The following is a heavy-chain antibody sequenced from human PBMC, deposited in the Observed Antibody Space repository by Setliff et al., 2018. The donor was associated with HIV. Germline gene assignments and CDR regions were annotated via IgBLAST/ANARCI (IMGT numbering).Heavy chain of an antibody. J-gene: IGHJ4*02. Sequence: PSETLSLTCTVSGGSISSHYWSWIRQPPGKGLEWIGYISYSGSTNYNPSLKSRVTISVDTSKNQFSLKLSSVTAADTAVYYCARSGSGWFLSYWGQGTLVTVSS. CDR1: GGSISSHY. V-gene: IGHV4-59*11. CDR3: ARSGSGWFLSY. D-gene: IGHD6-19*01. CDR2: ISYSGST.